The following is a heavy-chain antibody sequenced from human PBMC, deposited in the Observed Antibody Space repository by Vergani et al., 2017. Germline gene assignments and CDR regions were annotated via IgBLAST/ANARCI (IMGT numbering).Heavy chain of an antibody. J-gene: IGHJ3*02. Sequence: QVQLQESGPGLVKPSQTLSLTCTVSGGSISSGGYYWSWIRQHPGKGLEWIGSIYYSGSTYYNPSLTSRVTISVDTPKNQFSLKLSSVTAADTAVYYWAREYGRGGYGSSTSCFKKDAFDIWGQGTMVTVAS. V-gene: IGHV4-31*03. D-gene: IGHD2-2*01. CDR3: AREYGRGGYGSSTSCFKKDAFDI. CDR1: GGSISSGGYY. CDR2: IYYSGST.